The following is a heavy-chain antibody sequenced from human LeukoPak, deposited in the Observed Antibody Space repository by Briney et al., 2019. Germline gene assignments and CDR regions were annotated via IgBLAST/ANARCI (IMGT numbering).Heavy chain of an antibody. Sequence: PSETLSLTCAVYGGSFSGYYWSWIRQPPGKGLEWIGEINHSGSTNYNPSLKGRVTISVDTSKNQFSLKLSSVTAADTAVYYCGIVVVPAAILPGVWGKGTTVTVSS. CDR2: INHSGST. D-gene: IGHD2-2*01. J-gene: IGHJ6*04. CDR3: GIVVVPAAILPGV. V-gene: IGHV4-34*01. CDR1: GGSFSGYY.